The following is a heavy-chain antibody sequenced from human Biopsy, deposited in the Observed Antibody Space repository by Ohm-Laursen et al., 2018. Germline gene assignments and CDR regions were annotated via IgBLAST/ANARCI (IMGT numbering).Heavy chain of an antibody. V-gene: IGHV4-59*07. J-gene: IGHJ6*02. CDR1: GGSISSDY. CDR2: IYYSGST. D-gene: IGHD2/OR15-2a*01. Sequence: SDTLSLTCPVSGGSISSDYWSWIRQTPGKGLEWIGYIYYSGSTNYNPSLKSRVTISVDTSKNQFSLRLNSVTAADTAVYYCARATNSTGWPYYFYGMDVWGQGTTVTVSS. CDR3: ARATNSTGWPYYFYGMDV.